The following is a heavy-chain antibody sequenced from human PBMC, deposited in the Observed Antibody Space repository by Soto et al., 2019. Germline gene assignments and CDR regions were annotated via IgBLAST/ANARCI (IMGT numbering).Heavy chain of an antibody. Sequence: QVQLVESGGGVVEPGRSLRLSCAASGFTFSIYGMHWVRQAPGKGLEWVAVICYDGSDKYYGDSVKGRFTISRDNSKNTLYLQTNSLRTEDTAIYYCAKDAYGDQGGVDHWGQGTLVSVSS. CDR1: GFTFSIYG. V-gene: IGHV3-30*18. CDR2: ICYDGSDK. D-gene: IGHD4-17*01. CDR3: AKDAYGDQGGVDH. J-gene: IGHJ4*02.